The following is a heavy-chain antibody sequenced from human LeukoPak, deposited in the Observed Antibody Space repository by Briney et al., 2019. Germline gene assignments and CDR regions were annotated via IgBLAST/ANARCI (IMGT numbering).Heavy chain of an antibody. CDR1: GFTFSNYY. D-gene: IGHD6-13*01. CDR2: INGDGSET. Sequence: PGGSLRLSCSASGFTFSNYYMYWVRQAPRKGLVWVSRINGDGSETAYADAVKGRFTISRDNAKNTLYLQMKSLRAEDAALYYCARGSGSSWYFYFDYWGQGTLVTVSS. CDR3: ARGSGSSWYFYFDY. J-gene: IGHJ4*02. V-gene: IGHV3-74*01.